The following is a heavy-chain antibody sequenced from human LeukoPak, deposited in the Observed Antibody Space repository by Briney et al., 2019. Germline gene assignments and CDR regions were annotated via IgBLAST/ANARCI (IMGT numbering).Heavy chain of an antibody. J-gene: IGHJ4*02. CDR2: IYYTGST. CDR3: ARQGDSGTYYYFDY. D-gene: IGHD1-26*01. Sequence: SETLSLTCTVSGGSISSGSYYWGWIRQPPGKGLEWIGTIYYTGSTYYNPSLKSRVTISVDTSKNRFSLKLSSVTAADTAVYYCARQGDSGTYYYFDYWGQGTLVTVSS. CDR1: GGSISSGSYY. V-gene: IGHV4-39*01.